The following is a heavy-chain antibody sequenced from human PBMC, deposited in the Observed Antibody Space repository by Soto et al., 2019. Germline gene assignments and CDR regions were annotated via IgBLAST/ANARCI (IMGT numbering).Heavy chain of an antibody. CDR2: IYYSGST. CDR3: ARASLYCGGDCSSNWFDP. CDR1: GGSISSGDYY. V-gene: IGHV4-30-4*01. J-gene: IGHJ5*02. D-gene: IGHD2-21*02. Sequence: TLSLTCTVSGGSISSGDYYWSWIRQPPGKGLEWIGYIYYSGSTYYNPSLKSRVTISVDTSKNQFSLKLSSVTAADTAVYYCARASLYCGGDCSSNWFDPWGQGTLVTVSS.